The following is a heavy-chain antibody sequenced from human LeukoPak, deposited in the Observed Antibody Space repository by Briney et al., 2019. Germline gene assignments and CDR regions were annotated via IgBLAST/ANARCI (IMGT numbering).Heavy chain of an antibody. J-gene: IGHJ6*03. D-gene: IGHD4-23*01. V-gene: IGHV3-33*06. CDR1: GFTFSSYG. CDR3: AKDRGAGGGNSWNYYYMDV. CDR2: IWYDGSNK. Sequence: LTGGSLRLSCAASGFTFSSYGMHWVRQAPGKGLEWVAVIWYDGSNKYYADSVKGRFTISRDNSKNTLYLQMNSLRAEDTAVYYCAKDRGAGGGNSWNYYYMDVWGKGTTVTVSS.